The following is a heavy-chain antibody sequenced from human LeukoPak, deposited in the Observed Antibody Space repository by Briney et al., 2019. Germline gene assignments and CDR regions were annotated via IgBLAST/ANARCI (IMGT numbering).Heavy chain of an antibody. CDR1: GYSISSGYY. J-gene: IGHJ4*02. CDR2: IYHSGST. D-gene: IGHD3-22*01. CDR3: ARDGWYYYDSSGYYEIDY. V-gene: IGHV4-38-2*02. Sequence: SETLSLTCTVSGYSISSGYYWGWIRQPQGQGLEWIGSIYHSGSTYYNPSLKRRVTISVDTSNNQFSLKLSSVTAADTAVYYCARDGWYYYDSSGYYEIDYWGQGTLVTVSS.